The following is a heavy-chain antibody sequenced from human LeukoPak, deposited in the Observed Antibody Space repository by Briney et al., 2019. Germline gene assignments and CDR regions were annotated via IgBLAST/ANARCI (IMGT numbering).Heavy chain of an antibody. V-gene: IGHV3-33*01. CDR2: IWYDGSNK. CDR1: GFTFNSYG. J-gene: IGHJ4*02. CDR3: ASAGIAAAGTGLTDY. D-gene: IGHD6-13*01. Sequence: GGSLRLSCAASGFTFNSYGMHGVRQAPGKGLEWVAVIWYDGSNKYYADSVKGRFTISRDNSKNTLYLQMNSLRAEDTAVYYCASAGIAAAGTGLTDYWGQGTLVTVSS.